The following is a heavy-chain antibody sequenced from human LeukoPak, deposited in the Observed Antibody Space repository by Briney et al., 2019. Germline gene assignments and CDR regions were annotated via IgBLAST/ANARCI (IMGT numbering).Heavy chain of an antibody. D-gene: IGHD1-26*01. CDR2: INPNSGGT. CDR3: ASSLARATTQTGFDY. V-gene: IGHV1-2*02. Sequence: ASVKVSCKASGYTFTGYYMHWVRQAPGQGLEWMGWINPNSGGTNYAQKFQGRVTMTRDTSISTAHMELSRLRSDDTAVYYCASSLARATTQTGFDYWGQGTLVTVSS. CDR1: GYTFTGYY. J-gene: IGHJ4*02.